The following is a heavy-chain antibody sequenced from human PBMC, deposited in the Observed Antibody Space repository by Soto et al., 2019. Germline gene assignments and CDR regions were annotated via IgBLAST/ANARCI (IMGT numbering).Heavy chain of an antibody. CDR2: ISGGGAHT. V-gene: IGHV3-23*01. CDR1: GFTFSDYA. D-gene: IGHD3-16*01. J-gene: IGHJ4*02. Sequence: EVQLLESGGDLVQPGGSLRLSCAVSGFTFSDYAMSWLRQAPGKGLEWVSGISGGGAHTYYAASVKGRFIISRDNSKDTVYLQMNRLRVDDTAVYYCAKKSSLGGGITFYFDSWGQGTLVTASS. CDR3: AKKSSLGGGITFYFDS.